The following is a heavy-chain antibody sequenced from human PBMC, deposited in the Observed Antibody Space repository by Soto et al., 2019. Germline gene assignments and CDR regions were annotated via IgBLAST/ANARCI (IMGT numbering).Heavy chain of an antibody. Sequence: QLQLQESGPGLVKPSETLSLTCTVSGGSISSSSYYWGWIRQPPGKGLEWTWSINYSGRTYYNPSLTSHVTISVETSKNQFALMLTSVTAADTVVYYGARLLFYGSGSRVYCDSWGQGTLVTVSS. V-gene: IGHV4-39*07. CDR1: GGSISSSSYY. D-gene: IGHD3-10*01. J-gene: IGHJ4*02. CDR3: ARLLFYGSGSRVYCDS. CDR2: INYSGRT.